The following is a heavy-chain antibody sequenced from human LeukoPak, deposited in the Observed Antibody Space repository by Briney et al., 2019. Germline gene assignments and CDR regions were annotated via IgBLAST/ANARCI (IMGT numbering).Heavy chain of an antibody. D-gene: IGHD3-3*01. Sequence: SETLSLTCAVYGGSFSGYYWSWIRQPPGKGLEWIGEINHSGSTNYNPSLKSRFTISVDTSKNQFSLKLSSVTAADTAVYYCARGSSRGFLEWLRFDYWGQGTLVTVSS. CDR2: INHSGST. CDR1: GGSFSGYY. V-gene: IGHV4-34*01. CDR3: ARGSSRGFLEWLRFDY. J-gene: IGHJ4*02.